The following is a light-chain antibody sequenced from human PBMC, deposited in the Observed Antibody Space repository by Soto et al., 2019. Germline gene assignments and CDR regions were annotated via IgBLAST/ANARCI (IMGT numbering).Light chain of an antibody. CDR1: QSVSNNY. CDR2: GAS. J-gene: IGKJ5*01. CDR3: QVRTNWSIA. V-gene: IGKV3-11*01. Sequence: EIVLTQSPVTLSLSPGERSSLSCMSSQSVSNNYLAWYQQKPGQAPRLLIYGASNRATGIPARFSGTGSGTDFTLTINNLEPEDFAVYYCQVRTNWSIAFGRGTRLEIK.